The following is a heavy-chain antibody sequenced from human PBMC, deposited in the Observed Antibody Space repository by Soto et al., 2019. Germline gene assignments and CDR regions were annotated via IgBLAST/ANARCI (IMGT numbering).Heavy chain of an antibody. J-gene: IGHJ4*02. D-gene: IGHD3-22*01. CDR1: GGSISSGDHS. CDR3: ASAYYYDSSGYYYNKGSHGLDY. CDR2: IYYGGST. Sequence: QVQLQESGPGLVKPSQTLSLTCTVSGGSISSGDHSCSWSRQPPGKGLAWIGYIYYGGSTYYKPFLKSRVTISVDTSNNPVYLKLSSVTAAGTAVYYCASAYYYDSSGYYYNKGSHGLDYWGQGTLVTVSS. V-gene: IGHV4-30-4*01.